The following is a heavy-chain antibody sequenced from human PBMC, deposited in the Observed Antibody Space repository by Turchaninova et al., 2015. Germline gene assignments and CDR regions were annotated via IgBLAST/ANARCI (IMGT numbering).Heavy chain of an antibody. D-gene: IGHD1-7*01. CDR2: INHSGNT. CDR3: ARLPNWNYDFRIDS. V-gene: IGHV4-34*01. CDR1: GGSLRGNY. J-gene: IGHJ4*02. Sequence: QVQLQQCGAGLLKPSENVSLPCAVYGGSLRGNYWRWIRQPPGKGLEGIGKINHSGNTNYNPSLKSRVTISVDTSKNQFSLRLTSVTAADTAVYYCARLPNWNYDFRIDSWGRGTLVTVSS.